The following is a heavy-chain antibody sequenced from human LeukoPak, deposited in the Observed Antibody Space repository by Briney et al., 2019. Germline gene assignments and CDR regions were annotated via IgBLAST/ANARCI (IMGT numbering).Heavy chain of an antibody. V-gene: IGHV3-30*02. CDR3: AKAAAYDSSGYYGLYYFDY. CDR1: GFTFSSYG. Sequence: GGSLRLSCAASGFTFSSYGMHWVRQAPGKGLEWVAFIRYDGSNKYYADSVKGRFTISRDNSKNTLYLQMNSLRAEDTAVYYCAKAAAYDSSGYYGLYYFDYWGQGTLVTVSS. D-gene: IGHD3-22*01. CDR2: IRYDGSNK. J-gene: IGHJ4*02.